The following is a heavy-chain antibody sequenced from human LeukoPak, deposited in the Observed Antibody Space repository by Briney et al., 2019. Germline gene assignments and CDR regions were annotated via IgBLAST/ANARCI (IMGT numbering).Heavy chain of an antibody. V-gene: IGHV3-53*01. CDR3: ARTNPVYGDYDY. CDR1: GFSFNDNY. D-gene: IGHD4-17*01. Sequence: PGGSLRLSCAVSGFSFNDNYMSWVRQAPGKGLQWVSVMFPDGRTYYSDSVKGRFTISRDLARNTLLLQMHSLRADDTAVHYCARTNPVYGDYDYWGQGTLVTVSS. J-gene: IGHJ4*02. CDR2: MFPDGRT.